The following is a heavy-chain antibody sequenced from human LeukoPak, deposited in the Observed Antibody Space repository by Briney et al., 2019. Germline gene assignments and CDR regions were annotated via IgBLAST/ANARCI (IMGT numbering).Heavy chain of an antibody. D-gene: IGHD6-13*01. V-gene: IGHV6-1*01. CDR2: TYYKSKWFN. CDR1: GDSFSSNSAA. Sequence: SQTLSLTCAISGDSFSSNSAAWNWIRQSPSRGLEWLGRTYYKSKWFNDYAVSVKSRITINPDTSKNQFSLQVNSVTPEDTAVYYCARAKSGIAAAGLDYWGQGTLVTVSS. J-gene: IGHJ4*02. CDR3: ARAKSGIAAAGLDY.